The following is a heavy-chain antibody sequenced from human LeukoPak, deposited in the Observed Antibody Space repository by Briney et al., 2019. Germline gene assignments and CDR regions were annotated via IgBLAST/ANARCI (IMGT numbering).Heavy chain of an antibody. Sequence: AGGSLRLSCAASGFIFSSYAIHWVRQAPGKGLEWVAVISYDGSNKYYADSVKGRFTISRDNSKNTLYLQMNSLRAEDTAVYYCAKCLNSGYSSSWYAQYFYYYGMDVWGQGTTVTVSS. V-gene: IGHV3-30*04. D-gene: IGHD6-13*01. CDR2: ISYDGSNK. J-gene: IGHJ6*02. CDR1: GFIFSSYA. CDR3: AKCLNSGYSSSWYAQYFYYYGMDV.